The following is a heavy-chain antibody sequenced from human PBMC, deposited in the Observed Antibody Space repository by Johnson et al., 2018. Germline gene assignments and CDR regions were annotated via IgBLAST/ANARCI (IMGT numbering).Heavy chain of an antibody. J-gene: IGHJ3*02. Sequence: EEQLVESGAEVKKXGESLKISCKGSGYSFTSYWIGWVRQLPGKRLEWMGTIYPGDSDIRYSTSFQAQVTVSADKSISPASRQCSSLKASDTAMYYCARLWVATDPFEIWGQGTMVTVSP. D-gene: IGHD5-18*01. V-gene: IGHV5-51*01. CDR3: ARLWVATDPFEI. CDR2: IYPGDSDI. CDR1: GYSFTSYW.